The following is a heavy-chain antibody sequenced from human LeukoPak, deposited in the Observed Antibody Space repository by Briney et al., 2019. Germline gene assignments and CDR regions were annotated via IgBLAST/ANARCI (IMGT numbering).Heavy chain of an antibody. CDR2: IYYSGST. V-gene: IGHV4-59*08. J-gene: IGHJ2*01. Sequence: SETLSLTRTVSGGSISSYYWSWIRQPPGKGLEWIGYIYYSGSTNYNPSLKSRVTISVDTSKNQFSLKLSSVTAADTAVYYCARLGGLRSDWYFDLWGRGTLVTVSS. CDR3: ARLGGLRSDWYFDL. D-gene: IGHD6-19*01. CDR1: GGSISSYY.